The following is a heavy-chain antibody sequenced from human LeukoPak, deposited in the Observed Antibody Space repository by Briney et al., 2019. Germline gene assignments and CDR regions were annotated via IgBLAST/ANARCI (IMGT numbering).Heavy chain of an antibody. D-gene: IGHD1-1*01. CDR3: STDYWRLGFDY. CDR2: IRSKTYGGTT. CDR1: GITFGDYG. J-gene: IGHJ4*02. Sequence: GGSLRLSCTASGITFGDYGVSWFRQAPGKGLEWIGLIRSKTYGGTTEDAASVRGRFTLSRVDSKNIVYLEMNILRAEDTAVYYCSTDYWRLGFDYWGQGTLVTVSS. V-gene: IGHV3-49*03.